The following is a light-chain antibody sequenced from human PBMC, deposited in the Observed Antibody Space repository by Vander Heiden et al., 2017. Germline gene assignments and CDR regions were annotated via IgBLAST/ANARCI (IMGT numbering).Light chain of an antibody. CDR1: SSDVGGYDY. Sequence: QSALTQPASVSGSPGQSITISCTGTSSDVGGYDYVSWYQQHPGKAPKLVIYDVTNRPSVISDRFSGSKSGNTASLTISGLQAEDEADYYCCSFTSTTTYVFGTGTQVTVL. J-gene: IGLJ1*01. V-gene: IGLV2-14*03. CDR3: CSFTSTTTYV. CDR2: DVT.